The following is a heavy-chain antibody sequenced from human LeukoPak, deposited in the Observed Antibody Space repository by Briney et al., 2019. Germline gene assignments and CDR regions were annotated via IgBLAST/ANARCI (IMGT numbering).Heavy chain of an antibody. D-gene: IGHD6-13*01. Sequence: SETLPLTCTVSGGSIRSYYWSWIRQPPGKGLEWIGYIYYSGSTNYNPSLKSRVTISVDTSKNQFSLKLSSVTAADTAVYYCARQRRAIAAAPFDYWGQGTPVTVSS. CDR2: IYYSGST. J-gene: IGHJ4*02. CDR1: GGSIRSYY. V-gene: IGHV4-59*08. CDR3: ARQRRAIAAAPFDY.